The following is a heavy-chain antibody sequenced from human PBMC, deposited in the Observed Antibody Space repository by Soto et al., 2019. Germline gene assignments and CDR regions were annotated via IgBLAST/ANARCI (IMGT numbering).Heavy chain of an antibody. CDR1: GGSISSSSYY. CDR2: IYYSGST. J-gene: IGHJ4*02. D-gene: IGHD3-10*01. Sequence: SETLSLTCTVSGGSISSSSYYWGWIRQPPGKGLEWIGSIYYSGSTYYNPSLKSRVTISVDTSKNQFSLKLSSVTAADTAVYYCARQFVITMVRGVDYWGQGTLVTVSS. V-gene: IGHV4-39*01. CDR3: ARQFVITMVRGVDY.